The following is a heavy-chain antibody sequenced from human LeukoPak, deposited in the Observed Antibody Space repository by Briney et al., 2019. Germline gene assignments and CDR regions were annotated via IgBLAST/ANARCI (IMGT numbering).Heavy chain of an antibody. CDR1: GGSFSSYA. D-gene: IGHD3-22*01. CDR2: IVPILGIA. J-gene: IGHJ3*02. CDR3: ARAEIGGITMIELGAFDI. Sequence: ASVKVSCKASGGSFSSYAISWVRQAPPEALEWTGRIVPILGIANYAQTFQGRVTITADKSTSTAYMELSSLRSEDTAVYYCARAEIGGITMIELGAFDIWGQGTMVTVST. V-gene: IGHV1-69*04.